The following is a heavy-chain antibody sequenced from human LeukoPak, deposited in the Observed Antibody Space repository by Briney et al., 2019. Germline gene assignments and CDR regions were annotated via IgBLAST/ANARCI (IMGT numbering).Heavy chain of an antibody. D-gene: IGHD3-3*01. CDR3: THRSITVFGVAADYYYMDV. V-gene: IGHV2-5*02. CDR1: GFSLSTTQVG. Sequence: SGPTLVNPTQTLTLTCTFSGFSLSTTQVGVGWIRQPPGKALEWLGIIYWDDDKRYSPSLKSRLTITKDTSTNQVVLTMTNMDPVDTATYYCTHRSITVFGVAADYYYMDVWGKGTTVTVSS. J-gene: IGHJ6*03. CDR2: IYWDDDK.